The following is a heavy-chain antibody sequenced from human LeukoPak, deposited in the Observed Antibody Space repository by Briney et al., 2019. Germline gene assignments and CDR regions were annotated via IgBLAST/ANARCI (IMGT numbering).Heavy chain of an antibody. D-gene: IGHD6-13*01. V-gene: IGHV1-2*02. CDR1: GYTFTVYY. Sequence: ASVTVSFKSSGYTFTVYYMHWVRQAPGQGLEWMGWINPKSGGTNYAQKFQGRVTMTRDTSISTAYMELSRLRSDDTAVYYCARGRSSSWYVVYWGQGTLVTVSS. J-gene: IGHJ4*02. CDR2: INPKSGGT. CDR3: ARGRSSSWYVVY.